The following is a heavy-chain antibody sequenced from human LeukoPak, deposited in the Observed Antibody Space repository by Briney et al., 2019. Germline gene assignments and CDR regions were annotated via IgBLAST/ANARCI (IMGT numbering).Heavy chain of an antibody. Sequence: ASVKVSCKASGYTFTGYYRHWVRQAPGQGLEWMGWINPNSGGTNYAQKFQGRVTMTRDTSISTAYMELSRLRSDDTAVYYCARDRDYYDSSGYYYVDAFDIWGQGTMVTVSS. V-gene: IGHV1-2*02. J-gene: IGHJ3*02. CDR1: GYTFTGYY. CDR2: INPNSGGT. D-gene: IGHD3-22*01. CDR3: ARDRDYYDSSGYYYVDAFDI.